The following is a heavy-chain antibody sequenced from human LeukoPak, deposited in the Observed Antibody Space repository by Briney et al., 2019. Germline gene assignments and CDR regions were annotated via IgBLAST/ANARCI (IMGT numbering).Heavy chain of an antibody. V-gene: IGHV4-34*01. D-gene: IGHD3-22*01. CDR1: GGSFRGYY. CDR2: INHSGGT. Sequence: SETLSLTCAVYGGSFRGYYWRWIRQPPGKGLEWVGEINHSGGTNYNPSLKSRVTISVDTSKTLFSLKLSAATAADTVVYYCASVCDCSGFYPFWGQGTLVTVSS. J-gene: IGHJ4*02. CDR3: ASVCDCSGFYPF.